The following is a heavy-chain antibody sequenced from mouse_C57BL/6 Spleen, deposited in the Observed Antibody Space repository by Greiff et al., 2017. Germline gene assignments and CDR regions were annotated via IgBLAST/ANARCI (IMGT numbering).Heavy chain of an antibody. CDR2: IDPSDSYT. CDR1: GYTFTSYW. J-gene: IGHJ1*03. CDR3: ARERNYYGSSYEWYFDV. V-gene: IGHV1-59*01. D-gene: IGHD1-1*01. Sequence: QVQLQQPGAELVRPGTSVKLSCKASGYTFTSYWMHWVKQRPGQGLEWIGVIDPSDSYTNYNQKFKGKATLTVDTSSSTAYMQLSSLTSEDSAVYYCARERNYYGSSYEWYFDVWGTGTTVTVSS.